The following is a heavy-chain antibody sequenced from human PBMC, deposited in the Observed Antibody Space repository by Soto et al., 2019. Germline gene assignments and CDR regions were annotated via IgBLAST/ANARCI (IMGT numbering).Heavy chain of an antibody. CDR3: ARGVLH. CDR1: GGSISSGGYS. Sequence: SETLSLTCTVSGGSISSGGYSWSWIRQHPGKGLEWIGYIFYSGSTSYNPSLKSRVTISVDTSKNQFSLKVSSVTAADTAVYYCARGVLHCGQGTLVTVSS. CDR2: IFYSGST. J-gene: IGHJ4*02. V-gene: IGHV4-31*03.